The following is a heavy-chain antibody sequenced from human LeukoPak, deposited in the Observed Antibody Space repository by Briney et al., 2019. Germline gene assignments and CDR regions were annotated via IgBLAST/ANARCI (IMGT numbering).Heavy chain of an antibody. CDR3: ARERSGIHDGMDV. J-gene: IGHJ6*02. CDR1: GFTFSSNY. V-gene: IGHV3-53*04. Sequence: PGGSLRLSCAASGFTFSSNYMSWVRQAPGKGLEWVSVIYSGGSTYYADSVKGRFTISRHNSKNTLYLQMNSLRAEDTAVCYCARERSGIHDGMDVWGQGTTVTVSS. CDR2: IYSGGST. D-gene: IGHD1-14*01.